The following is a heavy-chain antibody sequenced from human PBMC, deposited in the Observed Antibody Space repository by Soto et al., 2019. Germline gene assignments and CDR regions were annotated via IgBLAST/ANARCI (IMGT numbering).Heavy chain of an antibody. CDR2: IYYSGST. V-gene: IGHV4-61*01. Sequence: SETLSLTCTVSGGSVSSGSYYWSWVRQPPGKGLEWIGYIYYSGSTNYNPSLKSRVTISVDTSKNQFSLKLSSVTAADTAVYYCARGFTMVRGVINYYYYYYGMDVWGQGTTVTVSS. J-gene: IGHJ6*02. D-gene: IGHD3-10*01. CDR3: ARGFTMVRGVINYYYYYYGMDV. CDR1: GGSVSSGSYY.